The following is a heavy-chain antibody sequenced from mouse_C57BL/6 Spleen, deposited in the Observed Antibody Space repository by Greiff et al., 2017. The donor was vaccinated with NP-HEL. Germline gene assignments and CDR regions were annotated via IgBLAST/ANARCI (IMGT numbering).Heavy chain of an antibody. Sequence: EVHLVESGPGLVKPSQSLSLTCSVTGYSITSGYYWNWIRQFPGNKLEWMGYISYDGSNNYNPSLKNRISITRDTSKNQFFLKLNSVTTEDTATYYCASRGLRAWFAYWGQGTLVTVSA. V-gene: IGHV3-6*01. D-gene: IGHD2-4*01. J-gene: IGHJ3*01. CDR1: GYSITSGYY. CDR2: ISYDGSN. CDR3: ASRGLRAWFAY.